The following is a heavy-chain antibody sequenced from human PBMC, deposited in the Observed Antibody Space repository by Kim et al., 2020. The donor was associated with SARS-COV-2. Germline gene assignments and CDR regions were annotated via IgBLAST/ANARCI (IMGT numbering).Heavy chain of an antibody. CDR3: ARGAPGMATIDY. V-gene: IGHV1-46*01. Sequence: SYDKKFPGRVTMTSDTSTSTVYMELSSLRSEDTAVYYCARGAPGMATIDYWGQGTLVTVSS. D-gene: IGHD5-12*01. J-gene: IGHJ4*02.